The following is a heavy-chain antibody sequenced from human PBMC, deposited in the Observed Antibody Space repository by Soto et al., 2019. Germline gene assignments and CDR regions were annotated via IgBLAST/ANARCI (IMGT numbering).Heavy chain of an antibody. CDR1: GFTFTSYS. J-gene: IGHJ4*02. Sequence: EVQLVESGGGLVKPGGSLRLSCAASGFTFTSYSMNWVRQAPGKGLEWVSSISSTTNYIYYGDSMKGRFTISRDNAKNSLYLDMHSLRAEDTAVYYCARESEDLTSNFDYWGQGTLVTVSS. CDR2: ISSTTNYI. CDR3: ARESEDLTSNFDY. V-gene: IGHV3-21*06.